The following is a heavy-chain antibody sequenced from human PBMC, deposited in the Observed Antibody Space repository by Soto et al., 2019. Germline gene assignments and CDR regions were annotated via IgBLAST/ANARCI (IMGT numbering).Heavy chain of an antibody. J-gene: IGHJ6*03. V-gene: IGHV4-39*01. D-gene: IGHD3-10*01. CDR2: IYYSGST. Sequence: SETLSLTCTVSGGSISSSSYYWGWIRQPPGKGLEWIGSIYYSGSTYYNPSLKSRVTISVDTSKNQFSLKLSSVTAADTAVYYCARHITMVRGVTDRYYYYMDVWGKGTTVTVSS. CDR1: GGSISSSSYY. CDR3: ARHITMVRGVTDRYYYYMDV.